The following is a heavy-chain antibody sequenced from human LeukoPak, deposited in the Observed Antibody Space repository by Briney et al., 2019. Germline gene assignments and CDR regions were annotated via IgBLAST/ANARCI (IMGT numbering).Heavy chain of an antibody. Sequence: SVPVPRKASGYTFTPYYMLLVRPAPRPGLEWVGWINPNRGGKKHAQQLQGRVTINRDTSLNQAYLELGRLGSDGTGVYYCARGTTVTTLPSYNNFIEVWGKGTPVTVSS. J-gene: IGHJ6*03. CDR1: GYTFTPYY. CDR3: ARGTTVTTLPSYNNFIEV. V-gene: IGHV1-2*02. D-gene: IGHD4-11*01. CDR2: INPNRGGK.